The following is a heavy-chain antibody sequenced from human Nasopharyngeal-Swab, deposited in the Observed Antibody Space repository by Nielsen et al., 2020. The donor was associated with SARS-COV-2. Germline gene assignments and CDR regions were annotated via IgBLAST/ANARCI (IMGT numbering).Heavy chain of an antibody. CDR2: INHSGST. V-gene: IGHV4-34*01. J-gene: IGHJ4*02. Sequence: WIRQPPGKRLEWIGEINHSGSTNYNPSLKSRVTISVDTSKNQFSLKLSSVTAADTAVYYCARIEDCSSTSYYDYFDYWGQGTLVTVSS. CDR3: ARIEDCSSTSYYDYFDY. D-gene: IGHD2-2*01.